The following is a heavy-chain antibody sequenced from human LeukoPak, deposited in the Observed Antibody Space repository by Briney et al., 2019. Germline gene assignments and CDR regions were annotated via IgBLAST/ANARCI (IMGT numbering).Heavy chain of an antibody. J-gene: IGHJ4*02. V-gene: IGHV1-2*02. CDR2: INPNSGGT. CDR3: ARELSIEAREYFDY. D-gene: IGHD6-6*01. Sequence: ASVKVSCKASGYTFTGYYMHWVRQAPGQGLEWMGWINPNSGGTNYAQKFQGRVTMTRDTSISTAYMELSRLRSDDTAVYYCARELSIEAREYFDYWGQGTLVTVSS. CDR1: GYTFTGYY.